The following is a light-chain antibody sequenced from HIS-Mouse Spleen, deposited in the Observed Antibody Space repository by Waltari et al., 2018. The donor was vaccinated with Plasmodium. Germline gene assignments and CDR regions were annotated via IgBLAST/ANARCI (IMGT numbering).Light chain of an antibody. CDR1: SSHIRNTS. V-gene: IGLV1-51*01. J-gene: IGLJ2*01. CDR2: DNN. Sequence: QSVLTQPPPVSAAPGPQVTIPCPARSSHIRNTSVSWYQQPPGPAPKLLSYDNNKRPSGIPDRFSGSKSGTSATLGITGLQTGDEADYYCGTWDSSLSAVVFGGGTKLTVL. CDR3: GTWDSSLSAVV.